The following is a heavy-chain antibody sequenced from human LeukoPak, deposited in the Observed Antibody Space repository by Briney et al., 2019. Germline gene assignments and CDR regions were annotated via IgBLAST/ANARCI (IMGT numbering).Heavy chain of an antibody. J-gene: IGHJ6*04. CDR3: AELGITMIGGV. CDR1: GGSLSGYY. Sequence: KASETLSLTCAVYGGSLSGYYWSWIRQPPGKGLEWIGEINHSGSTNYNPSLKSRVTISVDTSKNQFSLKLSSVTAADTAVYYCAELGITMIGGVWGKGTTVTISS. D-gene: IGHD3-10*02. CDR2: INHSGST. V-gene: IGHV4-34*01.